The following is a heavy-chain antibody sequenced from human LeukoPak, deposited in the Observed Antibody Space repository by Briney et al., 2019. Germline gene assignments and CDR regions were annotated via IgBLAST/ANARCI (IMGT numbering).Heavy chain of an antibody. J-gene: IGHJ3*02. CDR2: ISYIGST. CDR3: ARDLVTVTKGFNI. CDR1: ADSFSSHY. D-gene: IGHD4-17*01. V-gene: IGHV4-59*11. Sequence: SETLSLTCAVSADSFSSHYWTWIRQPPGKGLEWIGYISYIGSTNYNPSLKSRVTISIDTSKNQFSLKLTSVTAADTAVYYCARDLVTVTKGFNIWGQGTMVSVSS.